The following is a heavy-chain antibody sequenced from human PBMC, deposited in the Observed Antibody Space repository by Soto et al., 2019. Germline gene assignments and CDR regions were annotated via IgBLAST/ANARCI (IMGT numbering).Heavy chain of an antibody. V-gene: IGHV1-58*02. Sequence: SVKVSCKASGFTFTSSAMQWVRQARGQRLEWIGWIVVGSGNTNYAQKFQERVTITRNTLYLQMNSLRAEDTAVYYCAIQYHDCTGGSCYSYYFDYWGQGTLVTVSS. D-gene: IGHD2-15*01. J-gene: IGHJ4*02. CDR3: AIQYHDCTGGSCYSYYFDY. CDR1: GFTFTSSA. CDR2: IVVGSGNT.